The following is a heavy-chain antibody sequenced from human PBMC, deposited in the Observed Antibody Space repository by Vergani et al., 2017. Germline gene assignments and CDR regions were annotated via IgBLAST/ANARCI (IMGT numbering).Heavy chain of an antibody. CDR3: ANTAPAAIAPVDY. D-gene: IGHD2-2*02. J-gene: IGHJ4*02. Sequence: EVQVVETGGGLVQPGGSLRLSCAASGFTVSSNYMSWVRQAPGKGLEWVSVIYSGGSTYYADSVKGRFTISRDNSKNTLYLQMNSLRAEDTAVYYCANTAPAAIAPVDYWGQGTLVTVSS. CDR1: GFTVSSNY. V-gene: IGHV3-66*02. CDR2: IYSGGST.